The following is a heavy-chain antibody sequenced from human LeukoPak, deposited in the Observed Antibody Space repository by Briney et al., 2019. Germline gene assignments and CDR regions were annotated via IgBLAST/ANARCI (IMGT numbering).Heavy chain of an antibody. CDR2: INSDGSWT. Sequence: GGSLRLSCAASGNYWMHWVRQVPGKGLVWVSHINSDGSWTSYADSVKGRFTISKDNAKNTVYLQMNSLRAEDTAVCYCVSFYETYWGRGTLVTVS. J-gene: IGHJ4*02. D-gene: IGHD2/OR15-2a*01. V-gene: IGHV3-74*01. CDR1: GNYW. CDR3: VSFYETY.